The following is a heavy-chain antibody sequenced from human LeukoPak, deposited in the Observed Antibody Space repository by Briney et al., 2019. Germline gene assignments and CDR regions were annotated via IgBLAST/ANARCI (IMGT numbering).Heavy chain of an antibody. CDR1: GGSFSGYY. CDR3: ARGGIYYDSSGYRDAFDI. Sequence: SETLSLTCAVYGGSFSGYYWSWIRQPPGKELEWIGEISHSGSTNYNPSLKSRVTISVDTSKNQFSLTLSSVTAADTAVYYCARGGIYYDSSGYRDAFDIWGQGTMVTVPS. D-gene: IGHD3-22*01. V-gene: IGHV4-34*01. J-gene: IGHJ3*02. CDR2: ISHSGST.